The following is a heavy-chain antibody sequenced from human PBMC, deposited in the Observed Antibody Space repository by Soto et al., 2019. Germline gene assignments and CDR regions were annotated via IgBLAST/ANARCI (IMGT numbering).Heavy chain of an antibody. CDR3: ARALFPGIAVAGSNY. D-gene: IGHD6-19*01. V-gene: IGHV3-21*01. J-gene: IGHJ4*02. CDR2: ISSSSSYI. Sequence: GSLRLSCAASGFTFSSYSMNWVRQAPGKGLEWVSSISSSSSYIYYADSVKGRFTISRDNAKNSLYLQMNSLRAEDTAVYYCARALFPGIAVAGSNYWGQGTLVTVSS. CDR1: GFTFSSYS.